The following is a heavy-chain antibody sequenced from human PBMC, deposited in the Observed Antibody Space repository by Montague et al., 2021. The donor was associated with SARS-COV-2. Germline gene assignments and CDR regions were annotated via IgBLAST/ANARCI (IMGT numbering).Heavy chain of an antibody. D-gene: IGHD3-10*01. J-gene: IGHJ6*02. CDR2: INHSGSA. CDR1: GGSFSGYH. CDR3: ARVRYYGSGTSLGMDV. V-gene: IGHV4-34*01. Sequence: SETLSLTCAVYGGSFSGYHWSWIRQPPGKGLERIGEINHSGSANYNPSLKSRVTISVDTSKNQFSLKLSSVTAADTAVYYCARVRYYGSGTSLGMDVWGQGTTVTVSS.